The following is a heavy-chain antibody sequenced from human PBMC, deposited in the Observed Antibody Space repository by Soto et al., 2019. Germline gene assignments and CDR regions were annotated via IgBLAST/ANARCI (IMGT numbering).Heavy chain of an antibody. D-gene: IGHD3-9*01. CDR2: IYYSGST. V-gene: IGHV4-59*01. CDR3: ARADSKTYYDIPDNWFDP. Sequence: SETLSLTCTVSGGSISSYYWSWIRQPPGKGLEWIGYIYYSGSTNYNPSLKSRVTISVDTSKNQFSLKLSSVTAADTAVYYCARADSKTYYDIPDNWFDPWGQGTLVTVSS. CDR1: GGSISSYY. J-gene: IGHJ5*02.